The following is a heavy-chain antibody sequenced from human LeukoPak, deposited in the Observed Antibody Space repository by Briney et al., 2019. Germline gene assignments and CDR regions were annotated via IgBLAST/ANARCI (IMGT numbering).Heavy chain of an antibody. Sequence: GGSLRLSCAASGLTFSSYSLNWVRQAPGEGLEWVSSITSSSSYIYYTDSVKGRFTISRDNAKNSLYLQMNSLRAEDTAVYYCATYYYSLGSYRLDYWGQGTLVTVSS. CDR1: GLTFSSYS. J-gene: IGHJ4*02. CDR3: ATYYYSLGSYRLDY. CDR2: ITSSSSYI. V-gene: IGHV3-21*01. D-gene: IGHD3-10*01.